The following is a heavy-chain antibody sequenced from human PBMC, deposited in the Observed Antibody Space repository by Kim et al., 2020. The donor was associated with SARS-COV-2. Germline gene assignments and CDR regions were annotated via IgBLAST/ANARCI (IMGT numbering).Heavy chain of an antibody. J-gene: IGHJ4*02. CDR1: GFTFSSYG. CDR3: AKETLDDSSSWYLDPNYYFDY. V-gene: IGHV3-30*18. CDR2: ISYDGSNK. D-gene: IGHD6-13*01. Sequence: GGSLRLSCAASGFTFSSYGMHWVRQAPGKGLEWVAVISYDGSNKYYADSVKGRFTISRDNSKNTLYLQMNSLRAEDTAVYYCAKETLDDSSSWYLDPNYYFDYWGQGTLVTVSS.